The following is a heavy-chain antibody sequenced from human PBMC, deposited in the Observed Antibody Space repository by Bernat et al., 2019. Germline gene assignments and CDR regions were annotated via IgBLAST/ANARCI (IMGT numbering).Heavy chain of an antibody. CDR2: ISAYNGNT. D-gene: IGHD2-2*01. Sequence: QVQLVQSGAEVKKPGAPVKVSCKASGYTFTSYGISWVRQAPGQGLEWMGWISAYNGNTNYAQKLQGRVTMTTDTSTSTAYMELRSLRSDDTAVYYCARDVNCSSTSCYYYYYYYMDVWGKGSTVTVSS. CDR3: ARDVNCSSTSCYYYYYYYMDV. CDR1: GYTFTSYG. J-gene: IGHJ6*03. V-gene: IGHV1-18*04.